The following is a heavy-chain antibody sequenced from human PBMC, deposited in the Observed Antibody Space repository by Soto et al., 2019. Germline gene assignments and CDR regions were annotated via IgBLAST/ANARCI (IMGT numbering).Heavy chain of an antibody. J-gene: IGHJ4*02. CDR3: AKERPTTTAFDY. D-gene: IGHD4-17*01. Sequence: VGSLRLSCAASGFTFSRDGMSWVRQAPGKGLEWVSLITDNGRSTYYADSVKGRFTISRDNTKNTLFLQMNSLRAEDTAVYYCAKERPTTTAFDYWGQGALVTVS. V-gene: IGHV3-23*01. CDR1: GFTFSRDG. CDR2: ITDNGRST.